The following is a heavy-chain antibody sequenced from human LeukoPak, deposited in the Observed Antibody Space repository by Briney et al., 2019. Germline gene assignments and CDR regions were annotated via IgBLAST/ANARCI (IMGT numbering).Heavy chain of an antibody. Sequence: GGALRLSCSASGFTFGDYAMSWVRQAPGKGLEWVGFIRSKAYGGTTEYAASVKGRFTISRDDSTSIAYLQMNSLKTEDTAVYYCTRVIRKGSVTSNYYYYGMDVWGQGTTVTVSS. CDR3: TRVIRKGSVTSNYYYYGMDV. CDR1: GFTFGDYA. D-gene: IGHD5-18*01. V-gene: IGHV3-49*04. J-gene: IGHJ6*02. CDR2: IRSKAYGGTT.